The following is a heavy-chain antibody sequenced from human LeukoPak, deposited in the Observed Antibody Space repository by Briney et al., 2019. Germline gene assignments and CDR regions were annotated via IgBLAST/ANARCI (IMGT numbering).Heavy chain of an antibody. Sequence: GGSLRLSCAASGFTFSSYAMSWVRQAPGKGLEWVSAISGSGGSTYYADSEKGRFTISRDNSKNTLYLQMNSLRAEDTAVYYCAKDPKITMIRRFDPWGQGTLVTVSS. V-gene: IGHV3-23*01. D-gene: IGHD3-22*01. CDR2: ISGSGGST. CDR1: GFTFSSYA. CDR3: AKDPKITMIRRFDP. J-gene: IGHJ5*02.